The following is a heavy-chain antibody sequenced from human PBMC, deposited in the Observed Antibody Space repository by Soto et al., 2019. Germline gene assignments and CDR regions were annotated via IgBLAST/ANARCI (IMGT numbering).Heavy chain of an antibody. CDR3: ARGRDSGSYVDY. CDR2: ISSSGSTI. CDR1: GFTFSSYE. D-gene: IGHD1-26*01. Sequence: SLILSCAASGFTFSSYEMNWVRQAPGKGLEWVSYISSSGSTIYYADSVKGRFTISRDNAKNSLYLQMNSLRAEDTAVYYCARGRDSGSYVDYWGQGTLVTVSS. J-gene: IGHJ4*02. V-gene: IGHV3-48*03.